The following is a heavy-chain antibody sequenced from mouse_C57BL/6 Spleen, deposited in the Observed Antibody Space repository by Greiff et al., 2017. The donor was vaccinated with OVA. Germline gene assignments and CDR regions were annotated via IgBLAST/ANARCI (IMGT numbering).Heavy chain of an antibody. D-gene: IGHD2-4*01. Sequence: VQLQQSGPGLVKPSQSLSLTCSVTGYSITSGYYWNWIRQFPGNKLEWMGYISYDGSNNYNPSLKNRISITRDTSKNQFFLKLNSVTTEDTATYYCARVYDYDGDWYFDVWGTGTTVTVSS. CDR1: GYSITSGYY. CDR2: ISYDGSN. J-gene: IGHJ1*03. CDR3: ARVYDYDGDWYFDV. V-gene: IGHV3-6*01.